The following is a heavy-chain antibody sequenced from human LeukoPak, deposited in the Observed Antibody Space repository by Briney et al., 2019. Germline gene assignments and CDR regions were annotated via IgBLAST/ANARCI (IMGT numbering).Heavy chain of an antibody. Sequence: SETLSLTCTVSGGSISSYYWSWIRQPPGKGLEWIGYIYYSGSTNYNPSLKSRVTISVDTSKNQFSLKLSSVTAADMAVYYCARRNPQYDYVWEMDYWGQGTLVTVSS. V-gene: IGHV4-59*01. CDR1: GGSISSYY. D-gene: IGHD3-16*01. J-gene: IGHJ4*02. CDR2: IYYSGST. CDR3: ARRNPQYDYVWEMDY.